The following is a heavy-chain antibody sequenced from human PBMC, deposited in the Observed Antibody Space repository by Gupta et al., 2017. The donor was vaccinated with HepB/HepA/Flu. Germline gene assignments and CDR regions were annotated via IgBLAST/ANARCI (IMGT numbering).Heavy chain of an antibody. CDR1: GFASRDSG. J-gene: IGHJ5*02. D-gene: IGHD1-26*01. CDR3: ARDPGADAAIDH. CDR2: IWHNGRSK. V-gene: IGHV3-33*01. Sequence: QVRLVQSGGGEGQPGRSLILSCAASGFASRDSGVHGVRQAPGKGREWVAVIWHNGRSKSYADSLKGRFTISRDNSRNTLSLQMDSLRAEDTAVYYCARDPGADAAIDHWGQGTLVTVSS.